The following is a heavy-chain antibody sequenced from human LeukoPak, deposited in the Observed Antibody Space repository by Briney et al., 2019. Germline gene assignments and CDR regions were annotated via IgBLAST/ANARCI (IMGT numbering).Heavy chain of an antibody. CDR1: GFTFNNAW. J-gene: IGHJ4*02. CDR2: IKSKTDGETT. Sequence: PGGSLRLSCAASGFTFNNAWMSWVRQAPGKGLEWVGRIKSKTDGETTDYAAPAKGRFTISRDDSKNTVFLQMNSLKTEDTAVYYCASAHYGSGTYYNLFWGQGTLVTVSS. CDR3: ASAHYGSGTYYNLF. D-gene: IGHD3-10*01. V-gene: IGHV3-15*01.